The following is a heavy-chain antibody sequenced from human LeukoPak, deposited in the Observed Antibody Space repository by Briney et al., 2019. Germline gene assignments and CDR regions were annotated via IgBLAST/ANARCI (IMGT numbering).Heavy chain of an antibody. V-gene: IGHV4-30-2*01. CDR2: IYHSGST. CDR3: ARNSYSSGPT. CDR1: GGSISSGGYS. Sequence: SETLSLTRAVSGGSISSGGYSWSWIRQPPGKGLEWIGYIYHSGSTYYNPSLKSRVTISVDRSKNQFSLKLSSVTAADTAVYYCARNSYSSGPTWGQGTLVTVSS. J-gene: IGHJ5*02. D-gene: IGHD6-19*01.